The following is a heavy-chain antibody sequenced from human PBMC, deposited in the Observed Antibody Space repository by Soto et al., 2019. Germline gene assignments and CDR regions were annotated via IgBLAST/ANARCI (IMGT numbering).Heavy chain of an antibody. D-gene: IGHD2-21*02. J-gene: IGHJ5*02. Sequence: QVQLVESGGGVVQPGRSLRLSCAASGFTFSSYGMHWVRQVPGKGLEWVAVIWYDGSNKYYADSVKGRFTISRDNSKNTLYLQMNSLRAEDTAVYYCARDRKVVTPRNWFDPWGQGTLVTVSS. V-gene: IGHV3-33*01. CDR3: ARDRKVVTPRNWFDP. CDR2: IWYDGSNK. CDR1: GFTFSSYG.